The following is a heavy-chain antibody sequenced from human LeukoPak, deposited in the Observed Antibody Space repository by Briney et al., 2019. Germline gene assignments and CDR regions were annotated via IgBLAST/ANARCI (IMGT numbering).Heavy chain of an antibody. Sequence: SETLSLTCAVSGGSISSSNWWGWIRPPPGKGLEWIGIIYYSGSTYYNPSLKSRVTISVDTSKNQFSLKLSSVTAADTAVYYCARLDDSSGYLHWGQGTLVTVSS. CDR1: GGSISSSNW. CDR3: ARLDDSSGYLH. D-gene: IGHD3-22*01. CDR2: IYYSGST. J-gene: IGHJ4*02. V-gene: IGHV4-39*01.